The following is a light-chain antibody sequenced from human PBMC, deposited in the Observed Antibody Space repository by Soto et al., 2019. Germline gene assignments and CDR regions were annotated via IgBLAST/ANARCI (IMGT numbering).Light chain of an antibody. Sequence: IQLSQSPSSLSASMGDRVTITCRASQDIAIYLAWYQQKPGEAPKLLIYAASTLYGGVPLRFSGSGSGTDFALTITSLQAEDFATYYCQQLRMYPSTFGGGTKVDIK. V-gene: IGKV1-9*01. CDR2: AAS. CDR3: QQLRMYPST. CDR1: QDIAIY. J-gene: IGKJ4*01.